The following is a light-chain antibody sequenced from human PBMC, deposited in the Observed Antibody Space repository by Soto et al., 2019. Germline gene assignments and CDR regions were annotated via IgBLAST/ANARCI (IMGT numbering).Light chain of an antibody. J-gene: IGLJ1*01. Sequence: QSVLTQPPSVSGAPGQRVTISCTGSSSNIGAGYDVHWYQQRPGTAPKLLIYGNSNRPSGVPDRFSGSKSGTSASLAITGLQAEDEADYYCQSYDNSLSVYVFGTGTKVTVL. CDR3: QSYDNSLSVYV. CDR1: SSNIGAGYD. V-gene: IGLV1-40*01. CDR2: GNS.